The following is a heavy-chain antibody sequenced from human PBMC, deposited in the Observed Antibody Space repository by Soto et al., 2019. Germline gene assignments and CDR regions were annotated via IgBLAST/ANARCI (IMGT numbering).Heavy chain of an antibody. CDR2: IFDSGND. V-gene: IGHV4-59*08. Sequence: SDTLSLTCTVPGASINSYFWSWIRQPPGKGLEWIAYIFDSGNDNYNPSLKSRVTISVDTSKNQFSLKLTSVTAAHTAVYYCARHRTTTLAKFYFDNWGQGALVTVSS. CDR1: GASINSYF. CDR3: ARHRTTTLAKFYFDN. J-gene: IGHJ4*02. D-gene: IGHD4-4*01.